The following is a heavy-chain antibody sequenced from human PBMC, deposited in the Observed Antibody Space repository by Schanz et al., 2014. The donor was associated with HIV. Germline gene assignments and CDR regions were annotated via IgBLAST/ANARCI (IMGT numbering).Heavy chain of an antibody. CDR3: GRGTDDFPPDS. D-gene: IGHD3-3*01. V-gene: IGHV4-34*01. Sequence: QVQLQQWGAGLLKPSETLSLTCVVYGGSFSAYYWSWIRQPPGKGLEWIGEIYQSGGTDYSPSFKSRITRSLETSKNQVSLNLRFVTAADTAVYYCGRGTDDFPPDSWGQGTQVIVSS. J-gene: IGHJ4*02. CDR1: GGSFSAYY. CDR2: IYQSGGT.